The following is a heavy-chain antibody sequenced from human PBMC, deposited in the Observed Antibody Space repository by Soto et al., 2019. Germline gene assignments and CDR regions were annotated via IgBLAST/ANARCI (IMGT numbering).Heavy chain of an antibody. V-gene: IGHV3-73*01. Sequence: GGSLRLSCAASGFTFSGSAMHWVRQASGKGLEWVGRIRSKANSYATAYAASVKGRFTISRDDSKNTAYLQMNSLKTEDTAVYYCTRQWAVTRGGTDYWGQGTLVTVSS. J-gene: IGHJ4*02. CDR1: GFTFSGSA. D-gene: IGHD4-4*01. CDR2: IRSKANSYAT. CDR3: TRQWAVTRGGTDY.